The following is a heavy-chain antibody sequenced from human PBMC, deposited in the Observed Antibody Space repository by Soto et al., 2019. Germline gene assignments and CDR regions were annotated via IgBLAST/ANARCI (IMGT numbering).Heavy chain of an antibody. CDR1: GFTFSNYT. CDR2: ISYDEIDK. CDR3: AGRSGSSDY. J-gene: IGHJ4*02. Sequence: XGSLRLSCAASGFTFSNYTMHWVRQAPGKGLEWVALISYDEIDKYFADAVKGRFTISRDNSKNTLYLQMDSLRAEDTAVYYCAGRSGSSDYWGRGTLVTVSS. D-gene: IGHD3-10*01. V-gene: IGHV3-30*04.